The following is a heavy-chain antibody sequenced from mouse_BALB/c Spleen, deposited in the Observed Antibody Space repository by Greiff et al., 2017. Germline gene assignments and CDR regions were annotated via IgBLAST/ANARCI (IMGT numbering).Heavy chain of an antibody. J-gene: IGHJ2*01. Sequence: VQLKESGPGLVKPSQSLSLTCSVTGYSITSGYYWNWIRQFPGNKLEWMGYISYDGSNNYNPSLKNRISITRDTSKNQFFLKLNSVTTEDTATYYCARDGPFDYWGQGTTLTVSS. V-gene: IGHV3-6*02. CDR1: GYSITSGYY. CDR2: ISYDGSN. CDR3: ARDGPFDY.